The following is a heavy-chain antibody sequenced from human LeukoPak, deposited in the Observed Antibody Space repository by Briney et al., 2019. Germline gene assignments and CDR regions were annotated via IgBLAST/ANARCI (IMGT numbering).Heavy chain of an antibody. CDR1: GFTFKSYW. CDR2: IQQDGSEK. V-gene: IGHV3-7*01. CDR3: ATTLNIATAAYF. D-gene: IGHD6-13*01. Sequence: GGSLRLSCAASGFTFKSYWMSWVRQAPGKGLEWVANIQQDGSEKYYVDSVKGRFTISRDNAKNSLYLQMNSLRAEDTAVYYCATTLNIATAAYFWGQGTLVTVS. J-gene: IGHJ4*02.